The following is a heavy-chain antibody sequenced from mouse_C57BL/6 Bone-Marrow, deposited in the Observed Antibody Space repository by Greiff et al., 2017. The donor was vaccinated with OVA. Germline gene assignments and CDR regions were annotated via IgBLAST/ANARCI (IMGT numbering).Heavy chain of an antibody. J-gene: IGHJ2*01. CDR3: AREKDYYGSSFDY. Sequence: QVQLQQSGAELVMPGASVKLSCKASGYTFTSYWMHWVKQRPGQGLEWIGEIDPSDSYTNYNQKFKGKSTLTVDKSSSTAYMQLSSLTSEDSAVYYCAREKDYYGSSFDYWGQGTTLTVSS. D-gene: IGHD1-1*01. V-gene: IGHV1-69*01. CDR2: IDPSDSYT. CDR1: GYTFTSYW.